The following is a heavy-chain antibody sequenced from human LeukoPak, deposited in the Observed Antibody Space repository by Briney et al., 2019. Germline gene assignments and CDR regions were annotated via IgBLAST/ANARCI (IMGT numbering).Heavy chain of an antibody. J-gene: IGHJ4*02. CDR2: IYYSGST. CDR3: ASTGGYGDYGY. Sequence: SETLSLTCTVSGGSISSYYWSWLRQPPGKGLEWIGYIYYSGSTNYNPSLKSRVTISVDTSKNQFSLKLSSVTAADTAVYYCASTGGYGDYGYWGQGTLVTVSS. D-gene: IGHD2-8*02. CDR1: GGSISSYY. V-gene: IGHV4-59*08.